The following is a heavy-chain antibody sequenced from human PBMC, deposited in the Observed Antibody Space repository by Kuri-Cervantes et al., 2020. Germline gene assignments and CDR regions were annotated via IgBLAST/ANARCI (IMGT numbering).Heavy chain of an antibody. CDR3: AKDGKEWGGYSFGSVFYYYYMDV. CDR2: ISYDGSNK. Sequence: GGSLRLSCAASGFTFSSYAMHWVRQAPGKGLEWVAVISYDGSNKYYADSVKGRFTISRDNSKNTLYLQMNSLRAEDTAVYYCAKDGKEWGGYSFGSVFYYYYMDVWGKGTTVTVSS. CDR1: GFTFSSYA. V-gene: IGHV3-30-3*01. J-gene: IGHJ6*03. D-gene: IGHD5-18*01.